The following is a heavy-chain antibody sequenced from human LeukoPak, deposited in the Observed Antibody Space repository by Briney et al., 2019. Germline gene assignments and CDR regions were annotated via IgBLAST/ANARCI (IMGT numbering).Heavy chain of an antibody. CDR3: ASITKPDPTVRGVITGPFDP. V-gene: IGHV1-69*13. D-gene: IGHD3-10*01. Sequence: ASVKVSCKASGGTFSSYAISWVRQAPGQGLEWMGGIIPIFGTANYAQKFQGRVTITADESTSTAYMELSSLRSEDTAVYYCASITKPDPTVRGVITGPFDPWGQGTLVTVSS. CDR2: IIPIFGTA. J-gene: IGHJ5*02. CDR1: GGTFSSYA.